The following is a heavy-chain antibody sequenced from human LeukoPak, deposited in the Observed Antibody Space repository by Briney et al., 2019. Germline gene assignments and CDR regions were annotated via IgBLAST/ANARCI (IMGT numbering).Heavy chain of an antibody. CDR1: GFTFSSYA. CDR3: AKGYQLLSSYFDY. J-gene: IGHJ4*02. CDR2: ISGSGGST. V-gene: IGHV3-23*01. D-gene: IGHD2-2*01. Sequence: GGSLGLSCAASGFTFSSYAMSWVRQAPGKGLEWVSAISGSGGSTYYADSVKGRFTISRDNSKNTLYLQMNSLRAEDTAVYYCAKGYQLLSSYFDYWGQGTLVTVSS.